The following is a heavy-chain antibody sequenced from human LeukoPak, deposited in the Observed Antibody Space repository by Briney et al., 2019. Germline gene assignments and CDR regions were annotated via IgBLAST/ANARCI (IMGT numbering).Heavy chain of an antibody. CDR3: ARYSYYDFWSGYAYYYGMDV. J-gene: IGHJ6*02. Sequence: RASVKVSCKASGYTFTSYDINWVRQATGQGLEWMGWINPNSGGTNYAQKFQGRVTMTRDTSISTAYMELSRLRSDDTAVYYCARYSYYDFWSGYAYYYGMDVWGQGTTVTVSS. CDR2: INPNSGGT. D-gene: IGHD3-3*01. V-gene: IGHV1-2*02. CDR1: GYTFTSYD.